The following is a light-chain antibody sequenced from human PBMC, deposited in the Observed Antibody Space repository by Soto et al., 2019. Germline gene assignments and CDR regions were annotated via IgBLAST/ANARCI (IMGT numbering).Light chain of an antibody. V-gene: IGKV1-39*01. Sequence: IHMTLSPSSLSASVGDRVTVTCLASQAIGNYLNWNQQKPGKAPNLLIFGATTLQSGVPSRFSGSGYGTNFTLIISVLQPEDFAIYYCQQCHATPLTFGQGTRLEIK. CDR2: GAT. CDR3: QQCHATPLT. J-gene: IGKJ5*01. CDR1: QAIGNY.